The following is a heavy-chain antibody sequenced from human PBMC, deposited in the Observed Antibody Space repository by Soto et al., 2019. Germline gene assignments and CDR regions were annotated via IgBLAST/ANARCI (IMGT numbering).Heavy chain of an antibody. V-gene: IGHV3-30*18. Sequence: QVQLVESGGGVVQPGRSLRLSCVASGFTFSSYGMDWVRQAPGEGLEWVAVIAYDGSNKYYADSVKGRFTISRDNSKNTLYLQMNSLRAEDTAVYYCAKDNCISTSCYRLYNWFDPWGQGTLVTVSS. CDR2: IAYDGSNK. CDR1: GFTFSSYG. CDR3: AKDNCISTSCYRLYNWFDP. D-gene: IGHD2-2*01. J-gene: IGHJ5*02.